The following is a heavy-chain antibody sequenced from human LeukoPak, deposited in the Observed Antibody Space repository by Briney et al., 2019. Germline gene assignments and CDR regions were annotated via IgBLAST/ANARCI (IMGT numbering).Heavy chain of an antibody. D-gene: IGHD3-10*01. J-gene: IGHJ3*02. V-gene: IGHV4-34*01. CDR1: GGSFSGYY. CDR2: INHSGST. CDR3: ARGRRIFGGLGAFDI. Sequence: SETLSLTCAVYGGSFSGYYWSWIRQPPGKGLEWIGEINHSGSTNYNPSIKSRVTISVDTSKNQFSLKLSSVTAADTAVYYCARGRRIFGGLGAFDIWGQGTMVTVSS.